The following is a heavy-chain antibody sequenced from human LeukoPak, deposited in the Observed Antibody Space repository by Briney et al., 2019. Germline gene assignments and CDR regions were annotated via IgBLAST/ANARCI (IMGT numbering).Heavy chain of an antibody. V-gene: IGHV6-1*01. CDR2: TYYRSKWYN. D-gene: IGHD6-13*01. CDR1: GGSVSSNSAA. J-gene: IGHJ4*02. Sequence: SQTLSLTCAISGGSVSSNSAAWSWIRQSPSRGLEWLGRTYYRSKWYNDYAVSVKSRITINPDTSKNQFSLQLNSVTPEDTAVYFCARADSSSWFLDFWGQGTLVTVSS. CDR3: ARADSSSWFLDF.